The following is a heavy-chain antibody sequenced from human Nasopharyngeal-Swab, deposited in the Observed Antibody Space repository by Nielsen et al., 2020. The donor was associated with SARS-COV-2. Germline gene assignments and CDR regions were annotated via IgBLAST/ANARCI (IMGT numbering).Heavy chain of an antibody. D-gene: IGHD3-10*01. Sequence: SETLSLTCAVSGGSITSGGFSWSWLRQPPGKGLEWFGYIYHSGTTNYSPSLKIRVTISVDRSKNHFFLKLNSVTAADTAVYYCARITMVRGVTPSYLMDVWGKGTTVTVSS. V-gene: IGHV4-30-2*01. CDR3: ARITMVRGVTPSYLMDV. CDR1: GGSITSGGFS. CDR2: IYHSGTT. J-gene: IGHJ6*03.